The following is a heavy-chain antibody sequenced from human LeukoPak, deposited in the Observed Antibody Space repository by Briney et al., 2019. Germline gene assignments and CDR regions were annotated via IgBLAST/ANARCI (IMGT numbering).Heavy chain of an antibody. D-gene: IGHD4/OR15-4a*01. CDR1: GFTFDDYG. V-gene: IGHV3-20*04. J-gene: IGHJ3*02. Sequence: GGSLRLSCAASGFTFDDYGMSWVRQAPGKGLEWVSGINWNGGSTGYVDSVKGRFTISRDNAKNSLYLQMNSLRAEDTALYYCARSLTYLTGLGAFDIWGQGTMVTVSS. CDR2: INWNGGST. CDR3: ARSLTYLTGLGAFDI.